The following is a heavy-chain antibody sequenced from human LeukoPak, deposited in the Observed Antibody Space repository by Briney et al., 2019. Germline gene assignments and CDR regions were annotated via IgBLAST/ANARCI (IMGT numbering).Heavy chain of an antibody. D-gene: IGHD6-19*01. Sequence: GGSLRLSCAASGFTFSSYSMNWVRQAPGKGLEWVSSVCSSRYIYYADSVKGRFTISRDNAKNSVYLQINSLRAEDTAVYYCARDGSSDGNRWDYWGQGTLVTVSS. J-gene: IGHJ4*02. V-gene: IGHV3-21*01. CDR2: VCSSRYI. CDR1: GFTFSSYS. CDR3: ARDGSSDGNRWDY.